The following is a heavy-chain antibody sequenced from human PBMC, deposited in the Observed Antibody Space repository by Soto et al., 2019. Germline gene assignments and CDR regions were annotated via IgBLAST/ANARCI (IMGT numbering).Heavy chain of an antibody. D-gene: IGHD7-27*01. CDR3: VRGVPGDQTYFWYGMDV. J-gene: IGHJ6*02. Sequence: SETLSLTCTVSGGSISTYHWSWIRQPPGKGLEWIGYMYKTGSTVYNPSFKSRVTISVDTSKNLFSLKLNSVTDEDTAVYYCVRGVPGDQTYFWYGMDVWGQGTTVTVSS. V-gene: IGHV4-59*12. CDR1: GGSISTYH. CDR2: MYKTGST.